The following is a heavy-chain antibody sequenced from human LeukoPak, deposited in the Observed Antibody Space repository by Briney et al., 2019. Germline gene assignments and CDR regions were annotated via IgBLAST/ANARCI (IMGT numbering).Heavy chain of an antibody. D-gene: IGHD3-10*01. Sequence: GASVKVSCKASVSSFNDYYIHWVQQAPGKGLEWMGRVDPEDGKTIYAERFQGRVTITADTSTDTAYMELSSLRSEDTAVYYCARDRGWFGELLGFDYWGQGTLVTVSS. J-gene: IGHJ4*02. CDR3: ARDRGWFGELLGFDY. CDR1: VSSFNDYY. CDR2: VDPEDGKT. V-gene: IGHV1-69-2*01.